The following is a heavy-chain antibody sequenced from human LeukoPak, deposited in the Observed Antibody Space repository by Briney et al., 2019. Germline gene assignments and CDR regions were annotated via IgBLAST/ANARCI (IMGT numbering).Heavy chain of an antibody. CDR3: ARHKPMVRGVHFDY. V-gene: IGHV4-34*01. Sequence: PSETLSLTCAVYGGSFSGYYWSWIRQPPGKGLEWIGEINHSGSTNYNPSLKSRVTISVDTSKNQFSLKLSSVTAADTDVYYCARHKPMVRGVHFDYWGQGTLVTVSS. J-gene: IGHJ4*02. D-gene: IGHD3-10*01. CDR2: INHSGST. CDR1: GGSFSGYY.